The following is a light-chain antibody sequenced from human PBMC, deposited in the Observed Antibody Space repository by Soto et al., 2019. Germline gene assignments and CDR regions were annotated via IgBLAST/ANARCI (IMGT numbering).Light chain of an antibody. CDR2: GAS. J-gene: IGKJ2*01. V-gene: IGKV1-39*01. Sequence: IQMTQSPSSLSASVGDSVTVTCRASQSINIYLNWYQQKPGKAPTLLIYGASSLQSGVPSRFTGGGTQTDFTLTISSLQPEDVSTYYCQQSYRSPYTFGQGTKLEIK. CDR3: QQSYRSPYT. CDR1: QSINIY.